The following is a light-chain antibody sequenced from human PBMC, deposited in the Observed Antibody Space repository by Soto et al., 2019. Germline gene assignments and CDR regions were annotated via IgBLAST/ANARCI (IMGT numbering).Light chain of an antibody. J-gene: IGLJ3*02. CDR1: SSDVGAYNY. CDR2: DVN. V-gene: IGLV2-14*03. CDR3: TSYTTSSTGV. Sequence: QSALTQPASVSGSPGQSITISFTGTSSDVGAYNYVSWCQHHPGKAPKLIIYDVNNRPSGVSNRFSGSKSGNTASLTISGLQADDEAYYYCTSYTTSSTGVFGGGTQLTVL.